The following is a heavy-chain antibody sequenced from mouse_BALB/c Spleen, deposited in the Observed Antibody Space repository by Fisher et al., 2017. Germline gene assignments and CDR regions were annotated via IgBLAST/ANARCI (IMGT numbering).Heavy chain of an antibody. V-gene: IGHV1-42*01. J-gene: IGHJ1*01. D-gene: IGHD2-1*01. Sequence: KFKGKAILTVDKSSSTAYMQLKSLTPEDSAVYYCARNYGNYGYFDVWGAGTTVTVSS. CDR3: ARNYGNYGYFDV.